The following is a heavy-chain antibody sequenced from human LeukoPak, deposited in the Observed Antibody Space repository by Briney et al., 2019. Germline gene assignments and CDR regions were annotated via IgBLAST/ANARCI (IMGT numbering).Heavy chain of an antibody. Sequence: PGGSLRLSCAASGFTFSRYWMSWVRQAPGKGLEWVASIKQDGSEKYCVDSVKGRFTISRDNANNSLYLQMNSLRADDTAAYYCARDIGLRKAAPPGWFDPWGQGALVTVSS. CDR3: ARDIGLRKAAPPGWFDP. V-gene: IGHV3-7*01. CDR2: IKQDGSEK. CDR1: GFTFSRYW. D-gene: IGHD6-6*01. J-gene: IGHJ5*02.